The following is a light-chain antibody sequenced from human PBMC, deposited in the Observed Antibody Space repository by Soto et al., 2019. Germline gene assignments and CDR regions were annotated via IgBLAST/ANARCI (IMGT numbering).Light chain of an antibody. J-gene: IGKJ4*01. CDR1: QSLITW. Sequence: DIQMTQSPTTLSASVVDRVTITCRASQSLITWLAWYQQKPGKAPKLLIHKASSLGSGVPSRFSGSGSGTEFTLTISSLQPDDFATYYCQQYNAYPLTFGGGTKVEIK. CDR2: KAS. V-gene: IGKV1-5*03. CDR3: QQYNAYPLT.